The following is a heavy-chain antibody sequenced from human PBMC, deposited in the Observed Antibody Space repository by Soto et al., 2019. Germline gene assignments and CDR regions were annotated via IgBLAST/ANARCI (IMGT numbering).Heavy chain of an antibody. CDR2: IYYSGST. D-gene: IGHD1-26*01. V-gene: IGHV4-59*01. CDR3: ARESVRWELRVLDY. Sequence: PSETLSLTCTVSGGSISSYYWSRIRQPPGKGLEWIGYIYYSGSTNYNPSLKSRVTISVDTSKNQFSLKLSSVTAADTAVYYCARESVRWELRVLDYWGQGTLVTLP. CDR1: GGSISSYY. J-gene: IGHJ4*02.